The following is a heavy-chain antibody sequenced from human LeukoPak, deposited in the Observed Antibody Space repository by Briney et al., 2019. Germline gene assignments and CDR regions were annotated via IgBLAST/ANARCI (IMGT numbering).Heavy chain of an antibody. V-gene: IGHV4-59*08. Sequence: SETLSLTCTVSGGSISSHYWSWIRQPPGKGLEWIGYIYYSGTTNYNPSLKSRVTISVDTSKNQFSLKLSSVTAADTAVYYCARHQPYGDYYFDYWGQGTLVTVSS. CDR1: GGSISSHY. D-gene: IGHD4-17*01. J-gene: IGHJ4*02. CDR2: IYYSGTT. CDR3: ARHQPYGDYYFDY.